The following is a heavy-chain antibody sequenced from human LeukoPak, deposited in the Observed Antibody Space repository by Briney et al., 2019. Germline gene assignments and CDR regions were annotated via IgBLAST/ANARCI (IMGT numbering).Heavy chain of an antibody. V-gene: IGHV4-59*01. CDR2: IYYSGST. J-gene: IGHJ4*02. CDR1: GGSISSYY. D-gene: IGHD3-22*01. Sequence: PSETLSLTCTVSGGSISSYYWSWIRQPPGKGLEWIGYIYYSGSTNYNPSLKSRVTISVDTSKNQFSLKLSSVTAADTAVYYCASTPSYDSSGYYDYYFDYWGQGTLVTVSS. CDR3: ASTPSYDSSGYYDYYFDY.